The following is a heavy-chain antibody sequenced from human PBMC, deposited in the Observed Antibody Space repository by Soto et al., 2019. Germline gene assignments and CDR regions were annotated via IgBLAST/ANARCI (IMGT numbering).Heavy chain of an antibody. CDR1: GFSLKTRGVN. CDR3: QCCTFDYFWEINVCYYYITDV. V-gene: IGHV2-5*02. CDR2: IYWDDAK. Sequence: QITLKESGPTVVKPAQTLTLTCTFSGFSLKTRGVNVGWIRQPPGKALEWLALIYWDDAKRYSPSTESRLTISKETSKNQDVRTMTNLNPAVAATSYCQCCTFDYFWEINVCYYYITDVWGQGTTVIVSS. J-gene: IGHJ6*02. D-gene: IGHD3-10*01.